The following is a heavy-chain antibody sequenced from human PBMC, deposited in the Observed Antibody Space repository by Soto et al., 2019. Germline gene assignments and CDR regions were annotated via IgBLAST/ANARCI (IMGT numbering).Heavy chain of an antibody. D-gene: IGHD1-26*01. CDR1: GYTFTSYA. V-gene: IGHV1-3*01. CDR3: ARKKVGAMDWFDP. Sequence: ASVKVSCKXSGYTFTSYAMHWVRQAPGQRLEWMGWINAGNGNTKYSQKFQGRVTITRDTSASTAYMELSSLRSEDTAVYYCARKKVGAMDWFDPWGQGTLVTVSS. J-gene: IGHJ5*02. CDR2: INAGNGNT.